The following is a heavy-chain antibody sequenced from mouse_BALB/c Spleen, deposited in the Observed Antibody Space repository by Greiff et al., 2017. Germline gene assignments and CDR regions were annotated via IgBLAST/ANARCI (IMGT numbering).Heavy chain of an antibody. Sequence: VQLQQSGAELVRPGTSVKVSCKASGYAFTNYLIEWVKQRPGQGLEWIGVINPGSGGTNYNEKFKGKATLTAYKSSSTAYMQLSSLTSDDSAVYFCAKRSYDVLFDYWGQGTTLTVSS. CDR2: INPGSGGT. V-gene: IGHV1-54*01. D-gene: IGHD2-12*01. CDR3: AKRSYDVLFDY. J-gene: IGHJ2*01. CDR1: GYAFTNYL.